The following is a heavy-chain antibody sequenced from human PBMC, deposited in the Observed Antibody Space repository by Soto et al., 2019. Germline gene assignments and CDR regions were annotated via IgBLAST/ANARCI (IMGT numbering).Heavy chain of an antibody. CDR2: ISAYNGNT. J-gene: IGHJ3*02. D-gene: IGHD2-15*01. CDR1: GYTFTSYG. CDR3: AGERGGVYCSGGSCYDAFDI. Sequence: ASVKVSCKASGYTFTSYGISWVRQAPGQGLEWMGWISAYNGNTNYAQKLQGRVTMTTDTSTSTAYMELRSVRSDDTAVYDCAGERGGVYCSGGSCYDAFDIWGQGTMVTVSS. V-gene: IGHV1-18*01.